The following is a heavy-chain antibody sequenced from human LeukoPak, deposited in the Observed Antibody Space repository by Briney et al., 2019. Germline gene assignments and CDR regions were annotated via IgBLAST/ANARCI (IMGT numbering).Heavy chain of an antibody. D-gene: IGHD3-22*01. CDR2: INHSGST. Sequence: SETLSLTCAVYGGSFSGYYWSWIRQPPGKGLEWIGEINHSGSTNYNPSLKSRVTISVDTSKYQFSLKLSSVTAADTAVYYCARHPSTMIVVVITAPDGYWGQGTLVTVSS. V-gene: IGHV4-34*01. CDR3: ARHPSTMIVVVITAPDGY. J-gene: IGHJ4*02. CDR1: GGSFSGYY.